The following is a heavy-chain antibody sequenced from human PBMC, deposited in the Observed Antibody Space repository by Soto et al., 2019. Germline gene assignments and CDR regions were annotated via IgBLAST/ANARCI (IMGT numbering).Heavy chain of an antibody. D-gene: IGHD3-16*02. CDR3: VASESSFDY. CDR2: ISHDGTNM. V-gene: IGHV3-30-3*01. Sequence: QVQLVESGGGVVQPGRSLRLSCAASAFTFSTYAVHWVRQAPGKGLEWMAVISHDGTNMYYADSVKDRFTISRDNSKNTLYLQMNSLSAEDTAVYYCVASESSFDYWGQGTLVSVSS. CDR1: AFTFSTYA. J-gene: IGHJ4*02.